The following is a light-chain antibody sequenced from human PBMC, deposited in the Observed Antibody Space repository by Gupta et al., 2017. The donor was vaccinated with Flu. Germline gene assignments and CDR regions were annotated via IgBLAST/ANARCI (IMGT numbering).Light chain of an antibody. CDR3: SSYTSSSTPYV. J-gene: IGLJ1*01. V-gene: IGLV2-14*01. CDR1: STDVGGGKY. Sequence: MIISCTGTSTDVGGGKYVSWYQQYPGKAPKLIIFDVSSRPSGVSTRFSGSKSGATASLTIAGLQAEDEAEYYCSSYTSSSTPYVFGTGTKVSVL. CDR2: DVS.